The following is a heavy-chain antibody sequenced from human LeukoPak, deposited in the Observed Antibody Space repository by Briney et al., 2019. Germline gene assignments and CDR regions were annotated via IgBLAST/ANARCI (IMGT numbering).Heavy chain of an antibody. J-gene: IGHJ3*02. CDR2: IIPIFGTA. D-gene: IGHD2-2*02. V-gene: IGHV1-69*13. Sequence: SVKVSCKASGGTFSSYAISWVRQAPGQGLEWMGGIIPIFGTANYAQKFQGGVTITADESTSTAYMELSSLRSEDTAVYYCARIFCSSTSCYIFRNDAFDIWGQGTMVTVSS. CDR1: GGTFSSYA. CDR3: ARIFCSSTSCYIFRNDAFDI.